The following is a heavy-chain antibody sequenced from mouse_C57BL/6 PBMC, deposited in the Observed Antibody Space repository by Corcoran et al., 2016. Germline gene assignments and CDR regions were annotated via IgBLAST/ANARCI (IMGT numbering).Heavy chain of an antibody. CDR1: GYTFTDYY. D-gene: IGHD2-1*01. CDR2: IYPGSGNT. CDR3: ARQQIYYGNPYAMDY. V-gene: IGHV1-84*01. J-gene: IGHJ4*01. Sequence: QIQLQQSGPELVNPGASVKISCKASGYTFTDYYINWVKQRPGQGLEWIGWIYPGSGNTKYNEKFKGKATLTVDTSSSTAYMQLSSLTSEDSAVYFWARQQIYYGNPYAMDYWGQGTSVTVSS.